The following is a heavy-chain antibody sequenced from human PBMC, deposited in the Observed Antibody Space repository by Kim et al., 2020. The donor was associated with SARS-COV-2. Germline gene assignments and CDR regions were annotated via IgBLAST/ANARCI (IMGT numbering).Heavy chain of an antibody. V-gene: IGHV3-30*04. CDR3: ARDPLTMIGYYFDY. D-gene: IGHD3-22*01. CDR1: GFTFNNYA. CDR2: ISYDGSKK. Sequence: GGSLRLSCAASGFTFNNYAVHWVRQAPGKGLEWVALISYDGSKKYYADSVKGRFTISRDNSKNTLYLQMNSLRAEDTAVYSCARDPLTMIGYYFDYWGQG. J-gene: IGHJ4*02.